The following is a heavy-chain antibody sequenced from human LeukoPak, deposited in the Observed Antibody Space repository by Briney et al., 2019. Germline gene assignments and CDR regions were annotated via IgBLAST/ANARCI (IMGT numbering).Heavy chain of an antibody. CDR3: ASGGFSSSPYYYYYYYMDV. CDR1: GYTFTGYY. CDR2: INPNSGGT. J-gene: IGHJ6*03. D-gene: IGHD6-13*01. V-gene: IGHV1-2*02. Sequence: ASVKVSCKASGYTFTGYYMHWVRQAPGQGLKWMGWINPNSGGTNYAQKFQGRVTMTRDTSISTAYMELSRLRSDDTAVYYCASGGFSSSPYYYYYYYMDVWGKGTTVTISS.